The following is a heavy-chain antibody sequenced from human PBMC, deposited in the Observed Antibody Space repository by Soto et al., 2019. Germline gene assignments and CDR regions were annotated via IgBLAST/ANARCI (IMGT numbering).Heavy chain of an antibody. CDR3: ALRRGYCSGGTCYSIWFDP. J-gene: IGHJ5*02. Sequence: QITLKESGPTLVKPTQTLTLTCTLSGFSLSTSGVGVGWIRQPPGKALEWLTLIYWDDDKRYSPSLKSRLTITKDTSKHQVALTMTNMDPVDTAPYYCALRRGYCSGGTCYSIWFDPWGQGTLVTVSS. CDR2: IYWDDDK. CDR1: GFSLSTSGVG. V-gene: IGHV2-5*02. D-gene: IGHD2-15*01.